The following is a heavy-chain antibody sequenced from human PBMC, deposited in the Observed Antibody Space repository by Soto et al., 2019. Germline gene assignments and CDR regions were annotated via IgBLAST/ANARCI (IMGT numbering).Heavy chain of an antibody. V-gene: IGHV2-5*02. Sequence: QITLKESGPTLVKPTQTLTLTCTFSGFSLSTSGVGVGWIRQPPGKALEWLALIYWDDDKRYSPSLKSRLTITKDTSKTQVVLTMTNMDPVDTATYYCAHRRGYYDSSGTPVEYWGQGTLVTVSS. J-gene: IGHJ4*02. CDR3: AHRRGYYDSSGTPVEY. CDR2: IYWDDDK. D-gene: IGHD3-22*01. CDR1: GFSLSTSGVG.